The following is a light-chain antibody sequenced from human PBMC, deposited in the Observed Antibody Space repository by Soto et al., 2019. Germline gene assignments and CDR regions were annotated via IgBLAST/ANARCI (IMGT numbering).Light chain of an antibody. CDR1: SSDVGGYNF. Sequence: QSVLTQPASVSGSLGQSITISCTGTSSDVGGYNFVTWYQQYPGKDPKVVIFEVTKRPSGVSSRFSDSKSGNTASLTVSGLQAEDEGDYYCSSYTSSSTVLFGGGTKLTVL. CDR3: SSYTSSSTVL. J-gene: IGLJ2*01. V-gene: IGLV2-14*01. CDR2: EVT.